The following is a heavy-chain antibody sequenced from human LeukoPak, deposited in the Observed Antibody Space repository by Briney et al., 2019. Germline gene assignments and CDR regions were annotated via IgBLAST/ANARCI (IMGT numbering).Heavy chain of an antibody. CDR1: GFTFSSYA. Sequence: GGSLRLSCAASGFTFSSYAMHWVRQAPGKGLEWVAVISYDGSNKYYADSVKGRFTISRDNSKNTLYLQMNSLRVEDTAVYYCVRSDYGDYGDWGQGTLVTVSS. CDR2: ISYDGSNK. CDR3: VRSDYGDYGD. D-gene: IGHD4-17*01. V-gene: IGHV3-30*14. J-gene: IGHJ4*02.